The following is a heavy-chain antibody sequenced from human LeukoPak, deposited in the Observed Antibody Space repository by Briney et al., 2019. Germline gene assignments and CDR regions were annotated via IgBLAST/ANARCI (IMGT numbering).Heavy chain of an antibody. J-gene: IGHJ4*02. CDR3: ASYDYYDSSGSFDY. D-gene: IGHD3-22*01. CDR1: GFTFDDYA. CDR2: ISWNSGSI. Sequence: GGSLRLSCAASGFTFDDYAMHWVRQAPGKGLEWVSGISWNSGSIGYADSVKGRFTISRDNAKNSLYLQMNSLRAEDTAVYYCASYDYYDSSGSFDYWGQGTLVTVSS. V-gene: IGHV3-9*01.